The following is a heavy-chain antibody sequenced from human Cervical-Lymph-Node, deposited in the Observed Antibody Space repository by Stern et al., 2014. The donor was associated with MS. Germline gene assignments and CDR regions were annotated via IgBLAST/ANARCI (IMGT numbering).Heavy chain of an antibody. J-gene: IGHJ4*02. Sequence: EVQLVESGGGLVKPGGSLRLSCAASGFTFSSYTMNWVRQAPGKGLEWVSSISSSSSYIYYADSVKGRFTISRDNAKNSLYLQMNSLRAEDTAVYYCARDGPIPVAGHDYWGQGTLVTVSS. CDR1: GFTFSSYT. CDR3: ARDGPIPVAGHDY. CDR2: ISSSSSYI. D-gene: IGHD6-19*01. V-gene: IGHV3-21*01.